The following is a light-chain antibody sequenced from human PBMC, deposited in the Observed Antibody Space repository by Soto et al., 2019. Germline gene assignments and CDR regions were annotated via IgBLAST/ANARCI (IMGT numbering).Light chain of an antibody. Sequence: QSVLTQPPSVSGAPGQRVTISCTGNSSNIGAGYDVHWYQQLPGTAPKVLIYGNSNRPSGVPDRFSGSKSGTSASLAITGLQAEDGADYYCQSYDSSLSGSVFGGGTKLTVL. CDR2: GNS. V-gene: IGLV1-40*01. J-gene: IGLJ2*01. CDR1: SSNIGAGYD. CDR3: QSYDSSLSGSV.